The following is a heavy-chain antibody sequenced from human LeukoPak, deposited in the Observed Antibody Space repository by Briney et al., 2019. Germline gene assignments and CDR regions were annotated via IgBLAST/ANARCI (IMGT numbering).Heavy chain of an antibody. CDR2: INWNGGST. J-gene: IGHJ4*02. CDR1: GFTFDDYD. Sequence: GGSLRLSCAASGFTFDDYDMSWVRQAPGKGLEWVSGINWNGGSTGYADSVKGRFTISRDNSKNTLYLQMNSLRAEDTAEYYCAKEITYVRNFDYWGQGTLVTVSS. V-gene: IGHV3-20*04. CDR3: AKEITYVRNFDY. D-gene: IGHD2-8*01.